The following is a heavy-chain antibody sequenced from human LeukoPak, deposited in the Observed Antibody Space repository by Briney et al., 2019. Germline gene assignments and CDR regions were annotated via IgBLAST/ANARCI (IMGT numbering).Heavy chain of an antibody. CDR3: AKLFVAYSSGWYYFDY. D-gene: IGHD6-19*01. J-gene: IGHJ4*02. Sequence: GGSLRLSCAASGFTFSSYAMSWVRQAPGKGLEWVSAISGSGGSTYYADSVKGRFTISRDNSKNTLYLQMNSLRAEDTAVYYCAKLFVAYSSGWYYFDYWGQGTLVTVSS. V-gene: IGHV3-23*01. CDR1: GFTFSSYA. CDR2: ISGSGGST.